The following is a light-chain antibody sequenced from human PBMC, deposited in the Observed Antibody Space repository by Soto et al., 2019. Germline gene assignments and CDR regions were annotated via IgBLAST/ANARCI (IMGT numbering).Light chain of an antibody. CDR3: SSYTDSSNYV. J-gene: IGLJ1*01. V-gene: IGLV2-14*01. CDR2: LVT. CDR1: SSDLAIYNY. Sequence: QSALTQPASVYGSPGPSITISCTGTSSDLAIYNYVSWYQHQPGKAPKLMIYLVTNRPSGVSNRFSGSGSGNTASLAISGLQAEDEAVYYCSSYTDSSNYVFGTGTKRTVL.